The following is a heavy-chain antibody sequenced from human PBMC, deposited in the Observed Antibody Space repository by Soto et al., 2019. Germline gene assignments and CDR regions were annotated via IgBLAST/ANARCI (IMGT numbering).Heavy chain of an antibody. CDR3: ARTRGGDSCDP. CDR2: IYHSVST. D-gene: IGHD2-21*02. CDR1: GGSISSGGYS. J-gene: IGHJ5*02. V-gene: IGHV4-30-2*01. Sequence: SETLSLTCAVSGGSISSGGYSWSWIRQPPGKGLEWSGYIYHSVSTYYNPSLRSRVTISVDRSKNQFSLKLSSVTAADTAVYYCARTRGGDSCDPWAQGTLVTVSS.